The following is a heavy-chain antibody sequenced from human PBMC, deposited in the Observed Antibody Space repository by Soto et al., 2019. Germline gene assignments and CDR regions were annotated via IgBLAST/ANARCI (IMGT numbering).Heavy chain of an antibody. CDR1: GFTFSRYG. CDR2: ISYDGSNK. Sequence: QVQLVESGGGVVQPGRSLRLSCAASGFTFSRYGMHWVRQAPGKGLEWVAVISYDGSNKYYADSVKGRFTISRDNSKNTLYLQMNSLRAEDTAVHYCAKDYYVVDTGYDMDVWGQGTTVTVSS. V-gene: IGHV3-30*18. J-gene: IGHJ6*02. D-gene: IGHD3-10*02. CDR3: AKDYYVVDTGYDMDV.